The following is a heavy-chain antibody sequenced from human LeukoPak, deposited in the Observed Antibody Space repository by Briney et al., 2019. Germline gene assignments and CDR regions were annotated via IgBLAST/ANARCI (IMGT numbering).Heavy chain of an antibody. CDR1: GGTFSSYA. V-gene: IGHV1-69*04. CDR2: IIPILGIA. CDR3: ASYGSGSYYYGMDV. J-gene: IGHJ6*02. Sequence: ASVKVSCKASGGTFSSYAINWVRQAPGQGLEWMGRIIPILGIANYAQKFQGRVTITADKSTSTAYMELSSLRSEDTAVYYCASYGSGSYYYGMDVWGQGTTVTVSS. D-gene: IGHD3-10*01.